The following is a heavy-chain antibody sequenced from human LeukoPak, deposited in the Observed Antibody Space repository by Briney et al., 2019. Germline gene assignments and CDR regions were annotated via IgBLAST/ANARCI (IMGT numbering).Heavy chain of an antibody. CDR3: AREKISGSYFFRYYFDY. V-gene: IGHV3-11*04. CDR2: ISSSGSAI. J-gene: IGHJ4*02. Sequence: PGGSLRLSCAASGFTFSDYYMSWIRQAPGKGLEWVSYISSSGSAIYYADSVKGRFTISRDNAKNQLYLQMNSLRAEDTAVYYCAREKISGSYFFRYYFDYWGQGTLVTVSS. D-gene: IGHD1-26*01. CDR1: GFTFSDYY.